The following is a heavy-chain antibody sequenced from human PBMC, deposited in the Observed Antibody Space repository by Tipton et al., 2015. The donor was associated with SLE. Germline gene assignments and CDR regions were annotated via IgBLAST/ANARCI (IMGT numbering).Heavy chain of an antibody. Sequence: TLSLTCSVSGASITGYVWSWIWQPPAEGVEWIGYVNYSGSTNYNPSPYSRGTMSVDTSRNQFSLSLTSVSAADTAIYYCSRHSPRCLENDCAPGSLDAWSQATLVS. J-gene: IGHJ5*02. D-gene: IGHD1-1*01. CDR2: VNYSGST. V-gene: IGHV4-59*08. CDR1: GASITGYV. CDR3: SRHSPRCLENDCAPGSLDA.